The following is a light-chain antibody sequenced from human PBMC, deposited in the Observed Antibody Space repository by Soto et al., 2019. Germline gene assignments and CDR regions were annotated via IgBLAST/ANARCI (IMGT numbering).Light chain of an antibody. CDR2: AAY. V-gene: IGKV1-27*01. J-gene: IGKJ4*01. Sequence: DIQMTQAPSSLSASVGDRVTITCRARQDISTYLAWYQQKPGKVPKLLISAAYTLQSGVPPRFSGSGSGTDFTLTISSLQPEDVATYYCQQYDNAPLTFGGGTKVEIK. CDR3: QQYDNAPLT. CDR1: QDISTY.